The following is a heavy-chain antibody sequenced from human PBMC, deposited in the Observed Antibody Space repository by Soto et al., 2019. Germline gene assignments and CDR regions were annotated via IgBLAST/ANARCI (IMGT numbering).Heavy chain of an antibody. J-gene: IGHJ6*03. V-gene: IGHV3-23*01. CDR1: GFTFSSYV. Sequence: GGSLRLSCAASGFTFSSYVMSWVRQAPGKGLEWVSGISGSGGSTYYADSVKGRFTISRDNSKNTLYLQMNSLRAEDTAVYYCAKEHTSAFAVHYMEGWGKGTTVTVSS. CDR2: ISGSGGST. D-gene: IGHD3-10*02. CDR3: AKEHTSAFAVHYMEG.